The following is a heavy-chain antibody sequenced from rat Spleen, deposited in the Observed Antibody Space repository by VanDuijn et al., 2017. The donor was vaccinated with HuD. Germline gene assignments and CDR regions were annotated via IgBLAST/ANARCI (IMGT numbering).Heavy chain of an antibody. V-gene: IGHV5-31*01. D-gene: IGHD1-10*01. CDR2: ITNTGNTP. CDR1: GFTFSNYY. Sequence: EVQLVESGGGLVQPGRSMKLSCAASGFTFSNYYMAWIRQAPGEGLEWVASITNTGNTPYYQGSVKGRFTIARDNAKSTLYLQMSTLRSEDTATYYCTRGANYAFDYWGQGVMVTVSS. CDR3: TRGANYAFDY. J-gene: IGHJ2*01.